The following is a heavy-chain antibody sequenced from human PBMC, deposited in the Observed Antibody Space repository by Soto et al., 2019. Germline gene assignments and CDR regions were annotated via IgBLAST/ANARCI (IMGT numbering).Heavy chain of an antibody. V-gene: IGHV4-39*01. CDR2: IYYSGST. D-gene: IGHD5-12*01. Sequence: SETLTLTSTVSGGSISGSSYSWGWIRQPPGKGLEWIGSIYYSGSTYYNPSLKSRVTISVDTSKNKFSLKLSSVTDADTAVSYRASHRGYSGYDYYYYGMDVWGQGTTVT. CDR3: ASHRGYSGYDYYYYGMDV. J-gene: IGHJ6*02. CDR1: GGSISGSSYS.